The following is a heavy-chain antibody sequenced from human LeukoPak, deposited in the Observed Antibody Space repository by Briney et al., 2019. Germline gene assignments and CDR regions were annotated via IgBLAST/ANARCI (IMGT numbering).Heavy chain of an antibody. CDR1: GFTFSSYW. V-gene: IGHV3-74*01. J-gene: IGHJ5*02. CDR3: ARVKVGSWDWFDP. CDR2: INTDGSST. D-gene: IGHD1-26*01. Sequence: PGGSLRLSCAASGFTFSSYWMHWVRQAPGKGLVWVSRINTDGSSTSYADSGKGRFTISRDNAKNTAYLQMNSLRAEDTAVYYCARVKVGSWDWFDPWGQGTLVTVSS.